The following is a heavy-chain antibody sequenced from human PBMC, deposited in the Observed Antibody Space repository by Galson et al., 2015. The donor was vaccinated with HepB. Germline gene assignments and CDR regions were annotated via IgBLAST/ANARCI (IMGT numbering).Heavy chain of an antibody. D-gene: IGHD2-2*01. V-gene: IGHV1-18*04. CDR1: GYTFTSYG. Sequence: SVKVSCKASGYTFTSYGISWVRQAPGQGLEWMGWISAYNGNTNYAQKLQGRVTMTTDTSTSTAYMELRSLRSDDTAVYYCARDTAVPAAIIGDYYYGMDVWGQGTTVTVSS. CDR2: ISAYNGNT. J-gene: IGHJ6*02. CDR3: ARDTAVPAAIIGDYYYGMDV.